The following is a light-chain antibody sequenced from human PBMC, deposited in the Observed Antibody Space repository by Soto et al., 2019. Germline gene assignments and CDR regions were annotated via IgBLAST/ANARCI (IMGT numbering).Light chain of an antibody. Sequence: QSALTQAASVSGSPGQSITISCTGTSSDVGGYNYVSWYQQHPGKAPKLMIYDVSNRPSGVSNRFSGSKSGNTASLTISGLQVEDEADYYCSSYTSSSTGVFGGGTKLTVL. CDR1: SSDVGGYNY. V-gene: IGLV2-14*01. CDR2: DVS. J-gene: IGLJ2*01. CDR3: SSYTSSSTGV.